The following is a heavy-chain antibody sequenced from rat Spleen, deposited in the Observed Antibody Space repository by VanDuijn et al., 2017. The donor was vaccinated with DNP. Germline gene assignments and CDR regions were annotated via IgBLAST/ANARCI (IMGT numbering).Heavy chain of an antibody. CDR1: GFTFSKSA. J-gene: IGHJ2*01. CDR2: ISFDGSST. V-gene: IGHV5-29*01. CDR3: TTDEVWPGD. Sequence: EVQLVESGGGLVQPGRSLKISCVASGFTFSKSAMAWVRQAPTEGLEWVAAISFDGSSTYYRDSVKGRFTISRDNAKSTLYLQMDSLRSEDTATYYCTTDEVWPGDWGQGVMVTVSS. D-gene: IGHD3-7*01.